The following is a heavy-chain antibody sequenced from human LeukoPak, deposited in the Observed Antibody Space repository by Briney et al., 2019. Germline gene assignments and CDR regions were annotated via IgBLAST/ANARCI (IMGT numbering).Heavy chain of an antibody. CDR3: ARDGCSSTSCYFH. V-gene: IGHV3-21*01. CDR1: GFTFSSYS. Sequence: GGSLRLSCAASGFTFSSYSMNWVRQAPGKGLEWVSSISSSSSYIYYADSVKGRFTISRDNAKNSLCLQMNSLRAEDTAVYYCARDGCSSTSCYFHWGQGTLVTVSS. D-gene: IGHD2-2*01. CDR2: ISSSSSYI. J-gene: IGHJ4*02.